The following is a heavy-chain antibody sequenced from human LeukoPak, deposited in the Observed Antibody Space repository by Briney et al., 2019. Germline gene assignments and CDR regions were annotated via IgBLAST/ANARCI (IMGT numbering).Heavy chain of an antibody. CDR3: ARDLKYYGPGSYSPDY. CDR1: GFTFSSYA. CDR2: ISYDGSNK. J-gene: IGHJ4*02. V-gene: IGHV3-30-3*01. D-gene: IGHD3-10*01. Sequence: GGSLRLSCAASGFTFSSYAMHWVRQAPGKGLEWVAVISYDGSNKYYADSVKGRFTISRDNSKNTLYLQMNSLRAEDTAVYYCARDLKYYGPGSYSPDYWGQGTLVTVSS.